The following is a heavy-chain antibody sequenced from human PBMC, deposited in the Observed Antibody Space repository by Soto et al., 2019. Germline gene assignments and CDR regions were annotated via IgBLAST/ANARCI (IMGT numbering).Heavy chain of an antibody. CDR1: GFPFSSYA. J-gene: IGHJ4*02. V-gene: IGHV3-23*01. CDR2: ISGGGNDR. CDR3: ARSLFMVAPDSEPFDY. D-gene: IGHD3-22*01. Sequence: VQLRESGGSLVQPGGSLTLSCAASGFPFSSYAMSWVRQTPEGGLEWVAAISGGGNDRYYADFVQGRFTFSRDNSRNILYLPMSSLRADDTAMYFCARSLFMVAPDSEPFDYWGQGTLVTVSS.